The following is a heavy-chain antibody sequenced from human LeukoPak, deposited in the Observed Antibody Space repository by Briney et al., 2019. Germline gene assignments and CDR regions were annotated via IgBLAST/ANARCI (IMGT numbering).Heavy chain of an antibody. CDR3: AKDLELCFGESEHDAFDI. J-gene: IGHJ3*02. D-gene: IGHD3-10*01. CDR1: GFTFSSYA. CDR2: ISGSGGST. Sequence: GGSLRLSCAASGFTFSSYAMSWVRQAPGKGLEWVSAISGSGGSTYYADSVKGRFTISRDNSKNTLYLQMNSLRAEDTAVYYCAKDLELCFGESEHDAFDIWGQGTMVTVSS. V-gene: IGHV3-23*01.